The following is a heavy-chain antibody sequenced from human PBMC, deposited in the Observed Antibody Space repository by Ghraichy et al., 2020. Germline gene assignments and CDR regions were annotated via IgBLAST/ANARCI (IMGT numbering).Heavy chain of an antibody. J-gene: IGHJ6*03. CDR2: IYYSGST. D-gene: IGHD3-3*01. CDR3: ARHGGEENYDFWSGYYREMLYYYYYYMDV. V-gene: IGHV4-59*08. CDR1: GGSISSYY. Sequence: LNISCTVSGGSISSYYWSWIRQPPGKGLEWIGYIYYSGSTNYNPSLKSRVTISVDTSKNQFSLKLSSVTAADTAVYYCARHGGEENYDFWSGYYREMLYYYYYYMDVWGKGTTVTVSS.